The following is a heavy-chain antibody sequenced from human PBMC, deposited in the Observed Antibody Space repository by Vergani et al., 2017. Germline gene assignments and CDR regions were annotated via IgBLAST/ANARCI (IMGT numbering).Heavy chain of an antibody. CDR3: VTSELAYCGGDCYSYFDY. J-gene: IGHJ4*02. CDR2: IIPILGIA. CDR1: GGTFSSYT. Sequence: QVQLVQSGAEVKKPGSSVKVSCKASGGTFSSYTISWVRQAPGQGLEWMGRIIPILGIANYAQKFQGRVTITADKSTSTAYMELSSLRSEDTAGYYCVTSELAYCGGDCYSYFDYWGQGTLVTVSS. V-gene: IGHV1-69*02. D-gene: IGHD2-21*02.